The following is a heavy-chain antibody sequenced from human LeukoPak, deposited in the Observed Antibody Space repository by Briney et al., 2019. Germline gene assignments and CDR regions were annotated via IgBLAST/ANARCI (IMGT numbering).Heavy chain of an antibody. CDR1: GFTFSSYA. Sequence: GGSLRLSCAASGFTFSSYAMTWVRQAPGKGLEWVSTISSSGYSTYYADSVKGRFLISRDNSKNMLFLQMNSLIIEDTAVYYCARNSDYYDYSPQSVWGQGTLVIVS. V-gene: IGHV3-23*01. J-gene: IGHJ4*02. D-gene: IGHD3-22*01. CDR3: ARNSDYYDYSPQSV. CDR2: ISSSGYST.